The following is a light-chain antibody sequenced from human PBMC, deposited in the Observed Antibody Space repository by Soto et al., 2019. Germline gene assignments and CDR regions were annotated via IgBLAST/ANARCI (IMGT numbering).Light chain of an antibody. Sequence: EIVMPQSPATLSVSPRGTTTLSCRTSQRVTSNLARYQQKPGQAPRLLIYGASTRATGIPAMFSGSGSGTDFTLTISHLQSEDFAVYYCQQYNNWPPISFVQGTRLEI. CDR2: GAS. J-gene: IGKJ5*01. CDR3: QQYNNWPPIS. CDR1: QRVTSN. V-gene: IGKV3-15*01.